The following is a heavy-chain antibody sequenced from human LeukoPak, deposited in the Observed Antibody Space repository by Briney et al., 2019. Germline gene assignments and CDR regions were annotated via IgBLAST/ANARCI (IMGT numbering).Heavy chain of an antibody. Sequence: SETLSLTCAVYGGSFSGYYWSWIRQPPGKGLEWIGEINHSGSTNYNPSLKSRVTISVDTSKNQFSLKLSSVTAADTAVYYCASTSDLGYSSSWYYFDYWGQGTLVTVSS. CDR1: GGSFSGYY. V-gene: IGHV4-34*01. D-gene: IGHD6-13*01. J-gene: IGHJ4*02. CDR3: ASTSDLGYSSSWYYFDY. CDR2: INHSGST.